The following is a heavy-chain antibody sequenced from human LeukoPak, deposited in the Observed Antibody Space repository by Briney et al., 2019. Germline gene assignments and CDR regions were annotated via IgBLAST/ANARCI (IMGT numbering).Heavy chain of an antibody. CDR1: GFTFSSYA. CDR3: AKVGMITFGGVIAFDY. CDR2: ISYDGSNK. Sequence: PGGSLRLSCAASGFTFSSYAMHWVRQAPGKGLEWVAVISYDGSNKYYADSVKGRFTISRDNSKNTLYLQMNSLRAEDTAVYYCAKVGMITFGGVIAFDYWGQGTLVTVSS. J-gene: IGHJ4*02. V-gene: IGHV3-30-3*01. D-gene: IGHD3-16*02.